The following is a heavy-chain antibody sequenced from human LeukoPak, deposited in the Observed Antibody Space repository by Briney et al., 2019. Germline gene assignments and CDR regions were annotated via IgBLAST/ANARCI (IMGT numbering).Heavy chain of an antibody. CDR1: GFTFSDYY. Sequence: GGSLRLSCAASGFTFSDYYMSWIRQAPGKGLEWVSYISSSGSTIYYADSVKGRFAISRDNAKNSLYLQMNSLRAEDTAVYYCARDGATNSNNYYFDYWGQGTLVTVSS. CDR2: ISSSGSTI. D-gene: IGHD4/OR15-4a*01. V-gene: IGHV3-11*04. CDR3: ARDGATNSNNYYFDY. J-gene: IGHJ4*02.